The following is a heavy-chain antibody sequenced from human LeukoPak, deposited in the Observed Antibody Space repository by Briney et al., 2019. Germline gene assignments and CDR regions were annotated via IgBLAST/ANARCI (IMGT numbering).Heavy chain of an antibody. J-gene: IGHJ4*02. CDR3: AKGVSGWYIFDY. D-gene: IGHD6-19*01. V-gene: IGHV3-23*01. CDR2: ISGSGGSA. CDR1: GFTFSSYA. Sequence: GGSLRLSCAASGFTFSSYAMSWVRQAPGKGLEWVSAISGSGGSAYYADSVKGRFTISRDYSKNTLYLQMNSLRAEDTAVYYCAKGVSGWYIFDYWGQGTLVTVSS.